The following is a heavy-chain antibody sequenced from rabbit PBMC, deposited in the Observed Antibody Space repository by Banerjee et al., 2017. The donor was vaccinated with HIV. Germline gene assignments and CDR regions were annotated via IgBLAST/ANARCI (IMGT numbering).Heavy chain of an antibody. CDR2: IYAGSSGST. CDR3: ARGYASVDL. V-gene: IGHV1S40*01. Sequence: QSLEESGGDLVKPGASLTLTCTASGFSFSSYYYMCWVRQAPGKGLEWIACIYAGSSGSTYYANWAKGRFTISKTSSTTVTLQMTSLTAADTATYFCARGYASVDLWGPGTLVTVS. D-gene: IGHD1-1*01. CDR1: GFSFSSYYY. J-gene: IGHJ4*01.